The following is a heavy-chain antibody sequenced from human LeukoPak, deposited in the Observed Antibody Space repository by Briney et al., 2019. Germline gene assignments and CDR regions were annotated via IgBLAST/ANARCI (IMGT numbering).Heavy chain of an antibody. CDR2: ISCSSSYI. D-gene: IGHD3-3*01. J-gene: IGHJ4*02. CDR1: GFTFSSYS. Sequence: PGGSLRLSCAASGFTFSSYSMNWVRQAPGKGLEWVSSISCSSSYIYYADSVKGRFTISRDNAKNSLYLQMNSLRAEDTAVYYCARDRNDFWSGYPTPFDYWGQGTLVTVSS. V-gene: IGHV3-21*01. CDR3: ARDRNDFWSGYPTPFDY.